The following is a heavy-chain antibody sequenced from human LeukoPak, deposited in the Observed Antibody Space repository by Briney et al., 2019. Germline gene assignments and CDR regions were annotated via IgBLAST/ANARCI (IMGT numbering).Heavy chain of an antibody. D-gene: IGHD6-19*01. Sequence: PGGSLRLSCAASGFTFSSYAMSWVRQAPGKGLEWVSAISGSGGSTYYADSVKGRFTISRDNSKNTLYLQMNSLRAEDTAVYYCAKDVLTGYSSFLNPVNWFDPWGQGTLVTVSS. CDR2: ISGSGGST. V-gene: IGHV3-23*01. J-gene: IGHJ5*02. CDR3: AKDVLTGYSSFLNPVNWFDP. CDR1: GFTFSSYA.